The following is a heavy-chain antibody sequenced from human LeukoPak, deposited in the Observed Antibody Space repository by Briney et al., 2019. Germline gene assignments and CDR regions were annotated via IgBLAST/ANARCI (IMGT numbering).Heavy chain of an antibody. Sequence: GGSLRLSCAASGFTFSNAWMSWVRQAPGKGLEWVGRIKSKTDGWTTDYAAPVKGRFTISRDDSKNTLYLQMNSLKTEDTAVYYCTTDVATIFGVVRAENAFDIWGQGTMVTVSS. J-gene: IGHJ3*02. V-gene: IGHV3-15*01. CDR3: TTDVATIFGVVRAENAFDI. CDR2: IKSKTDGWTT. D-gene: IGHD3-3*01. CDR1: GFTFSNAW.